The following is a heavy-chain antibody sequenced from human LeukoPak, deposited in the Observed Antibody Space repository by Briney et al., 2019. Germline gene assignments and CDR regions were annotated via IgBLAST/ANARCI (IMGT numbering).Heavy chain of an antibody. D-gene: IGHD6-19*01. CDR2: IKTEGYDK. J-gene: IGHJ4*02. V-gene: IGHV3-7*01. CDR3: ARALYNHGWFPDYFDY. Sequence: GGSLRLSCAASGFSFSGYGMHWVRQAPGKGLEWVANIKTEGYDKYYVDSLKGRFTISRDNANNSLYLQMDSLRAEDTAVYYCARALYNHGWFPDYFDYWGQGTLVTVSS. CDR1: GFSFSGYG.